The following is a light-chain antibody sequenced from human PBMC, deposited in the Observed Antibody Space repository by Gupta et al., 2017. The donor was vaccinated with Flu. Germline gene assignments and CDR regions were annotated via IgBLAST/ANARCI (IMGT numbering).Light chain of an antibody. CDR1: HSLSYTANNKHF. Sequence: DIVMTQSPESLTVSLGEGDTIDCRSSHSLSYTANNKHFVAWYQQRPGQPPKLLISMASERASGVHDRFRGSGSGTHYTLTISSLQPEDLAVYYCQQHYESPPTFGRGTRVEI. CDR2: MAS. CDR3: QQHYESPPT. J-gene: IGKJ3*01. V-gene: IGKV4-1*01.